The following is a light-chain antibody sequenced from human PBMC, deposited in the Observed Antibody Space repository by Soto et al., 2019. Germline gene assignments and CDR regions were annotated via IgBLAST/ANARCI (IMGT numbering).Light chain of an antibody. J-gene: IGKJ2*01. V-gene: IGKV1-5*03. CDR2: KAS. CDR1: QSISSW. Sequence: DIQMTQSPSTLSASVGDRVTITCRASQSISSWVAWYQQKPGKAPKLLIYKASSLESGVPSRFSGSGSGTEFTLTISSLQPDDFATYYCQQYNSYPYTFGQGTKLESK. CDR3: QQYNSYPYT.